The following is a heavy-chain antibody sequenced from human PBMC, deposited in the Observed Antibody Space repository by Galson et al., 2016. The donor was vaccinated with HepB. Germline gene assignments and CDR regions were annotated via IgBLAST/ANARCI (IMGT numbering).Heavy chain of an antibody. V-gene: IGHV1-69*13. D-gene: IGHD4-17*01. CDR2: IIPIFGTT. Sequence: SVKVSCKASGGTFTNYAINWVRQAPGQGPEWMGGIIPIFGTTNYAQKFQGRVTITADQSTNTAYMNLTSLRSEDTAVYYCARDPDYGDFENSYGLDVWGQGTTVTVSS. J-gene: IGHJ6*02. CDR1: GGTFTNYA. CDR3: ARDPDYGDFENSYGLDV.